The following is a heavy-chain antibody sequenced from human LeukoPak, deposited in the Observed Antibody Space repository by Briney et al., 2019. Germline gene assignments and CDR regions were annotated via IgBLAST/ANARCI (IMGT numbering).Heavy chain of an antibody. CDR3: ARDAPAERLSLSRWYGDYLGPFDY. CDR1: GFTFSSYA. V-gene: IGHV3-23*01. D-gene: IGHD4-17*01. J-gene: IGHJ4*02. Sequence: PGGSLRLSCAASGFTFSSYAMSWVRQAPGKGLEWVSAISGSGGSTYYADSVKGRFTISRDNSKNTLYLQMNSLRAEDTAVYYCARDAPAERLSLSRWYGDYLGPFDYWGQGTLVTVSS. CDR2: ISGSGGST.